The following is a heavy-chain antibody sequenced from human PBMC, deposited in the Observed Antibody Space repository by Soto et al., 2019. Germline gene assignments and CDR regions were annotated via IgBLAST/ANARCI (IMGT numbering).Heavy chain of an antibody. V-gene: IGHV1-69*06. D-gene: IGHD2-21*02. J-gene: IGHJ4*02. CDR1: GGTFSSNT. CDR2: IIPLFGTA. CDR3: ASKAACGGDCYAFDS. Sequence: QVQLVQSGAEVKKPGSSVKISCKASGGTFSSNTINWVRQAAGQGLEWMGGIIPLFGTANYAEKFQGRVTITADKATNTEYLELSSLRSEDTAVYYCASKAACGGDCYAFDSWGQGPLVTVS.